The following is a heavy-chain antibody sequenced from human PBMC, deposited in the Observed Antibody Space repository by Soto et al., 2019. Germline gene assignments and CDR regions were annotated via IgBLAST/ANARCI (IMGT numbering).Heavy chain of an antibody. CDR1: GYSFTSYW. Sequence: GESLKISCNGSGYSFTSYWISWVRQMPGKGLEWMGRIDPSDSYTNYSPSFQGHVTISADKSISTAYLQWSSLKASDTAMYYCARQESHLRFLEAYGMDVWGQGTTVTVSS. CDR3: ARQESHLRFLEAYGMDV. CDR2: IDPSDSYT. V-gene: IGHV5-10-1*01. D-gene: IGHD3-3*01. J-gene: IGHJ6*02.